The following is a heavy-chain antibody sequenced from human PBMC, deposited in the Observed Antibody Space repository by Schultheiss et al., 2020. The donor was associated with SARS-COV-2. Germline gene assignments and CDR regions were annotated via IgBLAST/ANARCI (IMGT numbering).Heavy chain of an antibody. CDR2: ISGSGGST. V-gene: IGHV3-23*01. CDR1: GFTFSSYG. J-gene: IGHJ6*02. D-gene: IGHD1-14*01. CDR3: ARTPYGMDV. Sequence: GESLKISCAASGFTFSSYGMHWVRQAPGKGLEWVSAISGSGGSTYYADSVKGRFTISRDNSKNTLYLQMNSLRAEDTAVYYCARTPYGMDVWGQGTTVTVSS.